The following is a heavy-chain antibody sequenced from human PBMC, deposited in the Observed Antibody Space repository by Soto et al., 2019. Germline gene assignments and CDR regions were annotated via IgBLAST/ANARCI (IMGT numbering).Heavy chain of an antibody. CDR3: ARGSYYDSSGYYRGPFDY. J-gene: IGHJ4*02. V-gene: IGHV4-34*01. D-gene: IGHD3-22*01. Sequence: SETLSLTCAVYGGSFSGDYWSWIRQLPGKGLEWIGEINHSGSTNYNPSLKSRVTISVDTSKNQFSLKLSSVTAADTAVYYCARGSYYDSSGYYRGPFDYWGQGTLVTVAS. CDR1: GGSFSGDY. CDR2: INHSGST.